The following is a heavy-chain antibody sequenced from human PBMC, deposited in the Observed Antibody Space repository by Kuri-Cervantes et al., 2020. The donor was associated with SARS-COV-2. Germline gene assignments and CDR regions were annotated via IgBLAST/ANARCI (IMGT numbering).Heavy chain of an antibody. CDR1: GFTFSHYA. J-gene: IGHJ4*02. V-gene: IGHV3-30*04. D-gene: IGHD6-19*01. CDR3: ARAASEETMSSGWYDY. Sequence: GESLKISCAASGFTFSHYALHWVRQAPGKGLEWVAIISYDGTTKYNADSVEGRFTISRDNSKNTLYLQISSLRAEDTAVYYCARAASEETMSSGWYDYWGQGTLVTVSS. CDR2: ISYDGTTK.